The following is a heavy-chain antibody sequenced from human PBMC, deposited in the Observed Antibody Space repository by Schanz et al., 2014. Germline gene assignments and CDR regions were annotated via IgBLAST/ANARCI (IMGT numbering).Heavy chain of an antibody. Sequence: QVQLLESGGGVVQPGRSLRLSCAVSGFTFGGYALHWVRQAPGKGLEWVAVISYDGSTKYYADSVKGRFTISRDNSKNTLYLQINRRRAEDAAVDYCASGGYCTNGVCNGGRNWFDPWGQGTLVTVSS. CDR1: GFTFGGYA. CDR3: ASGGYCTNGVCNGGRNWFDP. D-gene: IGHD2-8*01. CDR2: ISYDGSTK. J-gene: IGHJ5*02. V-gene: IGHV3-30-3*01.